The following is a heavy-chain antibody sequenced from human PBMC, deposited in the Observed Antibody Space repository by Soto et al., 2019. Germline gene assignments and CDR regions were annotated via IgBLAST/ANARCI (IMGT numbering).Heavy chain of an antibody. CDR1: GFTLSDYW. CDR2: IKGDEITT. D-gene: IGHD3-10*01. J-gene: IGHJ4*02. V-gene: IGHV3-74*01. Sequence: EVQLVESGGGLVQPGGSLRLSCAASGFTLSDYWIHWVRQAPGKGLVWVSRIKGDEITTNYADSVRGRFTISRDNAKNTVYLQMNSLRAEDTAVYYCARGVRGEYRKDYWGQGALVTVSS. CDR3: ARGVRGEYRKDY.